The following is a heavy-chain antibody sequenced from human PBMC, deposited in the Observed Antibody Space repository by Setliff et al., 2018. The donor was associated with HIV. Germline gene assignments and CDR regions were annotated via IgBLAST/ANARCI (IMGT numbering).Heavy chain of an antibody. CDR2: IIPIFGTA. V-gene: IGHV1-69*13. D-gene: IGHD3-22*01. Sequence: ASVKVSCKASGGTFSGYAISWVRQAPGQGLELMGGIIPIFGTANYAQKFQGRVTITADESTSTAYMELSSLRSEDTAVYYCARGPPYYYDSSGYYYVGWFDPWGRGTLVTSPQ. CDR3: ARGPPYYYDSSGYYYVGWFDP. J-gene: IGHJ5*02. CDR1: GGTFSGYA.